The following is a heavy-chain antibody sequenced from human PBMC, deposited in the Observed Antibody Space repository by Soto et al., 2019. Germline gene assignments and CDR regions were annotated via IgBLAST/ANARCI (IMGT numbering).Heavy chain of an antibody. CDR3: ARGYYSGGSCYRY. CDR2: IYYSGST. CDR1: GGSISSSSYY. V-gene: IGHV4-39*01. D-gene: IGHD2-15*01. J-gene: IGHJ4*02. Sequence: PSETLSLTCTVSGGSISSSSYYWGWIRQPPGKGLEWIGSIYYSGSTYYNPSLKSRVTISVDTSKNQFSLKLGSVTAADTAVYYCARGYYSGGSCYRYWGQGSQVTVSS.